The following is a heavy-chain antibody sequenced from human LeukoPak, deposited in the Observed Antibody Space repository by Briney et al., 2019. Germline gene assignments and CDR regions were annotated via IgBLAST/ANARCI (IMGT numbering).Heavy chain of an antibody. Sequence: GGSLRLSCAASGFTFSSYGMHRVRQAPGKGLEWVAVIWYDGSNKYYADSVKGRFTISRDNSKNTLYLQMNSLRAEDTAVYYCARDYYGSGSYYRFDYWGQGTLVTVSS. CDR2: IWYDGSNK. J-gene: IGHJ4*02. CDR3: ARDYYGSGSYYRFDY. CDR1: GFTFSSYG. V-gene: IGHV3-33*01. D-gene: IGHD3-10*01.